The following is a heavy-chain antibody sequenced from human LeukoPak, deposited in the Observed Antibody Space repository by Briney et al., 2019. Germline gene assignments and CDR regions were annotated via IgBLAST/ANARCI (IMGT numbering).Heavy chain of an antibody. CDR1: GFTFSSYG. CDR2: IRYDGSNK. CDR3: AKWSGRDYGSGSGAFDI. D-gene: IGHD3-10*01. V-gene: IGHV3-30*02. J-gene: IGHJ3*02. Sequence: QPGGSLRLSCAASGFTFSSYGMHWVRQAPGKGLEWVAFIRYDGSNKYYADSVKGRFTISRDNSKNTLYLQVNSLRAEDTAVYYCAKWSGRDYGSGSGAFDIWGQGTMVTVSS.